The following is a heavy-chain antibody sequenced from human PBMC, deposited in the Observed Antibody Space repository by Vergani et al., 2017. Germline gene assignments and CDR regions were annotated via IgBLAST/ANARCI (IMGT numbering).Heavy chain of an antibody. J-gene: IGHJ4*02. D-gene: IGHD6-13*01. CDR3: AKRSKAAAYDY. CDR1: GLTFSDHY. CDR2: TRNKANSYTT. Sequence: EVQLLESGGGLVQPGGSLRLSCAASGLTFSDHYMDWVRQAPGKGLEWVGRTRNKANSYTTEYAASVKGRFTISRYDSKNSLYLQMNSLKTEDTAVYYCAKRSKAAAYDYWGQGTLVTVSS. V-gene: IGHV3-72*01.